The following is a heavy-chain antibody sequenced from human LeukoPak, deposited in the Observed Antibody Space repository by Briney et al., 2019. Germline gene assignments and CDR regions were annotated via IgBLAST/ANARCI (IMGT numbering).Heavy chain of an antibody. J-gene: IGHJ4*02. Sequence: GASVTVSCKASGYTFTNYAMHWVRQAPGQRLEWMGWIIAGNGNTKYSQKFQDRVTVTRDTSASTAYMELSSLRSEDTAVYYCARGQTVSSFDWLLSYYFDYWGQGTLVTVSS. D-gene: IGHD3-9*01. V-gene: IGHV1-3*01. CDR2: IIAGNGNT. CDR1: GYTFTNYA. CDR3: ARGQTVSSFDWLLSYYFDY.